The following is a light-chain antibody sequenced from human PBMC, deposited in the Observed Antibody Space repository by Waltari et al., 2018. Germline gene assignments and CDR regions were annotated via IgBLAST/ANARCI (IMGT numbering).Light chain of an antibody. Sequence: QSALTQPPSVSGSPGQSVTISCTGTNSDIGAYNRVSWYQQPQGTAPKLMIYDVTNRPSGGPDRFSGSKSGNTASLTSSGLQAEDEAHYYCCSYTTSRTYVFGTGTEVTVL. V-gene: IGLV2-18*02. CDR1: NSDIGAYNR. CDR2: DVT. CDR3: CSYTTSRTYV. J-gene: IGLJ1*01.